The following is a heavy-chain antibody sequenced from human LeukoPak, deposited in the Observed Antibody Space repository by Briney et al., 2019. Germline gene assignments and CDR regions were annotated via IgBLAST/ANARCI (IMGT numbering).Heavy chain of an antibody. CDR2: ISYDGSNE. Sequence: PGGSLRLSCAASGFTFSSYVMHWVRQAPGKGLEWVAIISYDGSNEYYADSVKGRFTISRDNSKNTLYLQMNSLRAEDTAVYYCARGSVSSWYDYWGQGTLVTVSS. V-gene: IGHV3-30*04. CDR1: GFTFSSYV. CDR3: ARGSVSSWYDY. J-gene: IGHJ4*02. D-gene: IGHD6-13*01.